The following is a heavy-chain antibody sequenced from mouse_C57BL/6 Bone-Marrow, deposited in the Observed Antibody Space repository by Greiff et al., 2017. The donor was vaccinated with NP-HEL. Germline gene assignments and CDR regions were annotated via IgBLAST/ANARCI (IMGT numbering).Heavy chain of an antibody. CDR1: GFNIKDDY. V-gene: IGHV14-4*01. Sequence: EVQLHQSGAELVRPGASVKLSCTASGFNIKDDYMHWVKQRPEQGLEWIGWIDPENGDTEYASKFQGKATITADTSSNTAYLQLSSLTSEDTAVYYCTTVIWDPSFDVWGTGTTVTVSS. CDR3: TTVIWDPSFDV. D-gene: IGHD4-1*01. J-gene: IGHJ1*03. CDR2: IDPENGDT.